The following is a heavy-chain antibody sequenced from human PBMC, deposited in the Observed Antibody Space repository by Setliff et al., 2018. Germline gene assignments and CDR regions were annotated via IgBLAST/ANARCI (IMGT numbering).Heavy chain of an antibody. CDR2: INHSGST. J-gene: IGHJ3*02. CDR1: GGSFSGYY. V-gene: IGHV4-34*01. D-gene: IGHD2-15*01. Sequence: SETLSLTCAVYGGSFSGYYWSWIRQPPGKGLEWIGEINHSGSTNYNPSLESRVTISVDTSKNQFSLKLSSVTAADTAVYYCARHVVVDREYDDFDIWGQGTLVTVSS. CDR3: ARHVVVDREYDDFDI.